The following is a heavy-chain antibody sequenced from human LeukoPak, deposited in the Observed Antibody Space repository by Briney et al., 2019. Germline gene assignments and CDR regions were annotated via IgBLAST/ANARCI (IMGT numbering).Heavy chain of an antibody. D-gene: IGHD2-2*01. J-gene: IGHJ4*02. CDR1: GLTFNNYA. CDR3: AKGVVVAPDVTPFDY. CDR2: ISGRGTSK. Sequence: GGSLRLSCAVSGLTFNNYAMSWVRQAPGKGLEWVSGISGRGTSKYYADSVKGRFTISRDNSKNTLYLQMNSLRAEDTAVYYCAKGVVVAPDVTPFDYWGQGTLVTVSS. V-gene: IGHV3-23*01.